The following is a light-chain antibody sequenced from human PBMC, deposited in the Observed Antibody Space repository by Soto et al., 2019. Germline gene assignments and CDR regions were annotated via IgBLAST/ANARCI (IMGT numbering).Light chain of an antibody. J-gene: IGKJ3*01. Sequence: DLQMTQSPSSLSASVADRVTITCRASQNIVGYLSWYRQTPGKAPKLLIYAASSLRSGVPSRFSGSGSGTEFNFTISSLQPEDFATYYCQQSYTTPFTFGPGTHVDI. CDR1: QNIVGY. CDR3: QQSYTTPFT. V-gene: IGKV1-39*01. CDR2: AAS.